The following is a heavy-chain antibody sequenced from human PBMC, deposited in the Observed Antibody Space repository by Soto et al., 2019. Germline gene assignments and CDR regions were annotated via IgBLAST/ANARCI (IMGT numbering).Heavy chain of an antibody. CDR2: IDPSDSYT. Sequence: PGESLKISCKGSGYSFTSYWISWVRQMPGKGLEWMGRIDPSDSYTNYSPSFQGHVTISADKSISTAYLQWSSLKASDTAMYYCASQPRHIGVVTEDWFDPWGEGTLVTVSS. CDR3: ASQPRHIGVVTEDWFDP. D-gene: IGHD2-21*02. J-gene: IGHJ5*02. V-gene: IGHV5-10-1*01. CDR1: GYSFTSYW.